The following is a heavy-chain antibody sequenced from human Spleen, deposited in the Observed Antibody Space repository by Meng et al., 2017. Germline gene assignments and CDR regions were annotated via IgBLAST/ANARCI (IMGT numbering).Heavy chain of an antibody. D-gene: IGHD1-26*01. J-gene: IGHJ6*02. V-gene: IGHV4-34*01. CDR1: GGSVSGFY. Sequence: QTHSLTRAVYGGSVSGFYWSWMRQPPGKGPEWIGEVDQRGTINYNPALKRRVTISVDTAKNQCSLTLASLTAADTAVYYCAGWWELRLKGRQGDSYHATDVWGHGTTVTVSS. CDR2: VDQRGTI. CDR3: AGWWELRLKGRQGDSYHATDV.